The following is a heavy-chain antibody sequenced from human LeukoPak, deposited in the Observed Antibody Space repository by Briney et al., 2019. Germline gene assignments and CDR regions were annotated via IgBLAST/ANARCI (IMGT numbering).Heavy chain of an antibody. V-gene: IGHV4-4*02. CDR1: GVSISSSEW. CDR2: IHRDGRT. CDR3: GKTDIYFNPIDY. J-gene: IGHJ4*02. D-gene: IGHD3-9*01. Sequence: PSETLSLTCAVSGVSISSSEWWVWVRQPPGQGLEWIGEIHRDGRTRYNPSLKSRVTMSMDYSKNQFSLSVTSVTAADTAIYYCGKTDIYFNPIDYWGPGSLVTVSS.